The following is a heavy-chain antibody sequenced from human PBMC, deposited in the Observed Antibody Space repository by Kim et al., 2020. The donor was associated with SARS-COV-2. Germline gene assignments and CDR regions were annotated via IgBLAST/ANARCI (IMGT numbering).Heavy chain of an antibody. D-gene: IGHD4-17*01. J-gene: IGHJ3*02. V-gene: IGHV3-9*01. Sequence: ADSVKGRFTISRDNAKNSLYLQMNSLRAEDTALYYCATSSEVTTADAFDIWGQGTMVTVSS. CDR3: ATSSEVTTADAFDI.